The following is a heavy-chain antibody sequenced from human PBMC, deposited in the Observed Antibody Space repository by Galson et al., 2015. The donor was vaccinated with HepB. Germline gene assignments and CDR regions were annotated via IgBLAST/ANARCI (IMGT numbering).Heavy chain of an antibody. D-gene: IGHD3-3*01. V-gene: IGHV3-21*01. CDR2: ISSSSSYI. CDR3: ARDRTGPYYDFWSGYYNDYYYGMDV. J-gene: IGHJ6*02. CDR1: GFTFSSYG. Sequence: SLRLSCAASGFTFSSYGMHWVRQAPGKGLEWVSSISSSSSYIYYADSVKGRFTISRDNAKNSLYLQMNSLRAEDTAVYYCARDRTGPYYDFWSGYYNDYYYGMDVWGQGTTVTVSS.